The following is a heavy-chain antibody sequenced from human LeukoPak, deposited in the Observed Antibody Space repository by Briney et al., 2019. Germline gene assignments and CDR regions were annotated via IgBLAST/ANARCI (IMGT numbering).Heavy chain of an antibody. J-gene: IGHJ5*02. CDR3: AREGPNNWFDP. V-gene: IGHV1-2*02. CDR1: GYTFTGYY. CDR2: INPNSGGT. Sequence: ASVKVSCKASGYTFTGYYMHWVRQAPGQGLEWMGWINPNSGGTNYVQKFQGRVTMTRDTSISTAYMELSRLRSDDTAVYYCAREGPNNWFDPWGQGTLVTVSS.